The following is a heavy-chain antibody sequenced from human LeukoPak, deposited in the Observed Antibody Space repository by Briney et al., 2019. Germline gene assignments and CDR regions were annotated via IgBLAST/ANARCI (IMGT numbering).Heavy chain of an antibody. Sequence: PGGSLRLPCAASGSTFSSYAMSWVRQAPGKGLEWVSAISGSGGSTYYADSVKGRFTISRDNSKNTLYLQMNSLRAEDTAVYYCAKGTTYYYDSSGEWGQGTLVTVSS. D-gene: IGHD3-22*01. CDR2: ISGSGGST. CDR1: GSTFSSYA. J-gene: IGHJ4*02. V-gene: IGHV3-23*01. CDR3: AKGTTYYYDSSGE.